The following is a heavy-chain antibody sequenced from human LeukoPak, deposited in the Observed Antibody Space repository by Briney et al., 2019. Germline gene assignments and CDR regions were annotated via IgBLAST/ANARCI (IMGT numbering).Heavy chain of an antibody. CDR2: IWYDGSIE. CDR3: ARAVGPYDY. Sequence: PGRSPRLSCAASGFTFSTYGMHWVRQAPGEGLEWVAVIWYDGSIEYYADSVKGRFTISRDNSKNTLYLQMNSLRAEDTGVYYCARAVGPYDYWGQGTLVTVSS. V-gene: IGHV3-33*01. D-gene: IGHD3-10*01. CDR1: GFTFSTYG. J-gene: IGHJ4*02.